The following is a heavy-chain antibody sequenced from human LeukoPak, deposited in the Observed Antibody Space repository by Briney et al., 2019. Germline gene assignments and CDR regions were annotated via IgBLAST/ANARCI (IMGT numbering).Heavy chain of an antibody. Sequence: ASVKVSCKASGYTFTGYYMHWVRQAPGQGLEWMGWINPNSGGTNYAQKFQGRVTMTRDTSISTAYMELSRLRSDDTAVYYCARGDTRLPGSTSCPFDYWGQGTLVTVSS. CDR3: ARGDTRLPGSTSCPFDY. V-gene: IGHV1-2*02. J-gene: IGHJ4*02. CDR1: GYTFTGYY. D-gene: IGHD2-2*01. CDR2: INPNSGGT.